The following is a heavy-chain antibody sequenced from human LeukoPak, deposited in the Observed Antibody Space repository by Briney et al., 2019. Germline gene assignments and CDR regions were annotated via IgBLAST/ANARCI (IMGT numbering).Heavy chain of an antibody. J-gene: IGHJ6*02. D-gene: IGHD3-10*01. Sequence: TGGSLRLSCAASGFTFSSYGMHWVRQAPGKGLDWVAVISYDGSNKYYADSVKGRFTISRDNSKNTLYLQMNSLRAEDTAVYYCAKAELLWFGELPYYYYGMDVWGQGTTVTVSS. CDR2: ISYDGSNK. CDR1: GFTFSSYG. CDR3: AKAELLWFGELPYYYYGMDV. V-gene: IGHV3-30*18.